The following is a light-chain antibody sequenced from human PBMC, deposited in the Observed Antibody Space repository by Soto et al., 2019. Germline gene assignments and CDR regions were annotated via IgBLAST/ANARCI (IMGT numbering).Light chain of an antibody. Sequence: QPVLTQPPSASGTPGQRVTISCSGTTSNIGSNSVYWYQQLPGTAPKLLIYRNDQRPSGVPDRFSGSKSGTSASLAISGLRSEDEADYYCAAWDDSLRGYVFGTGTKLTVL. CDR3: AAWDDSLRGYV. CDR1: TSNIGSNS. J-gene: IGLJ1*01. V-gene: IGLV1-47*01. CDR2: RND.